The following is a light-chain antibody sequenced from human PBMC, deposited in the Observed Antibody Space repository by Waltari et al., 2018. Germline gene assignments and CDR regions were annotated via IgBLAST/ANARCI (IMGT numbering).Light chain of an antibody. J-gene: IGLJ2*01. V-gene: IGLV2-11*02. Sequence: QSAPTQPRSVSGSPGPSVTISCTGPSPDFGPYNYVSWYQQLPDKAPKLMIYDVTKRPSGVSDRFSGSKSDNTASLTISGLQAGDEADYYCSSYTSSGTVVFGGGTKLTVL. CDR1: SPDFGPYNY. CDR2: DVT. CDR3: SSYTSSGTVV.